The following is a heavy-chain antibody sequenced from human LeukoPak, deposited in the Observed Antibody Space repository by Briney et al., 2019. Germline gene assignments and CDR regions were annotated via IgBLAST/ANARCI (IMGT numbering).Heavy chain of an antibody. Sequence: PGGSLRLSCAASGFTFSSYAMSWVRQAPGKGLEWVSAISGSGGSTYYADSVKGRFTISRDNSKNTMYLQMKSLRAEDTAVYYCAKAGSIAARPPIFDYCGQGTLVTVSS. CDR3: AKAGSIAARPPIFDY. J-gene: IGHJ4*02. CDR2: ISGSGGST. CDR1: GFTFSSYA. V-gene: IGHV3-23*01. D-gene: IGHD6-6*01.